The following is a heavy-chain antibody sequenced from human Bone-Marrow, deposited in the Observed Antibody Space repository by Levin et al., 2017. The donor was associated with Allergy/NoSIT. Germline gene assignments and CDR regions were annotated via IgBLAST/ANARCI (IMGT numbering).Heavy chain of an antibody. CDR2: FSNINKA. Sequence: SCTASGFTLSTRAMSWVRQAPGKGLEWVSSFSNINKAYYSDSVMGRFTISRDNAQNTLYLEMNSLRDDDTALYFCAKDQESEGWPAFDSWGQGTQVTVSS. V-gene: IGHV3-23*05. D-gene: IGHD6-19*01. J-gene: IGHJ4*02. CDR3: AKDQESEGWPAFDS. CDR1: GFTLSTRA.